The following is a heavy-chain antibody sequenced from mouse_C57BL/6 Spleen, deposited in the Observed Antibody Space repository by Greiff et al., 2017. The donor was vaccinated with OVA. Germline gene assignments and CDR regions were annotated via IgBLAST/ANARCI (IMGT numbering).Heavy chain of an antibody. V-gene: IGHV1-81*01. CDR2: IYPRSGNT. Sequence: QVQLQQSGAELARPGASVKLSCKASGYTFTSYGISWVKQRTGQGLEWIGEIYPRSGNTYYNEKFKGQATLTADKSSSTAYMELRSLTSEDSAVYFCAREAQATPPYAMDYWGQGTSVTVSS. J-gene: IGHJ4*01. D-gene: IGHD3-2*02. CDR1: GYTFTSYG. CDR3: AREAQATPPYAMDY.